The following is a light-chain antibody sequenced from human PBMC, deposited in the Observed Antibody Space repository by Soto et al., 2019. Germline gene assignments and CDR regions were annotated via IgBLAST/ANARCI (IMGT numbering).Light chain of an antibody. CDR1: QSVRSNY. V-gene: IGKV3-20*01. Sequence: EIVLTQSPGTLSVSPGERATLSCRASQSVRSNYIAWYQQRPGQAPRLFIYGASNRATGSPDRFSGSGSGTDFTFTISRLEPEDFAVYYCQQYGSSPQTFGQGTKVEIK. CDR3: QQYGSSPQT. J-gene: IGKJ1*01. CDR2: GAS.